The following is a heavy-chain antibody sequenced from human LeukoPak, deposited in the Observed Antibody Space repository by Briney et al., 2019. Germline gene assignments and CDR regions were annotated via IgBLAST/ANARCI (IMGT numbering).Heavy chain of an antibody. Sequence: GGSLRLYCAASGSTFSSYAMSSVRQAPGKGLEWVSVITGSGGSTYYADSVKGRFTISRDNSKNTLYLQMNSLRAEDTAVYYCAKVPQSGFPYYFDCWGQGTLVTVSS. J-gene: IGHJ4*02. CDR1: GSTFSSYA. CDR2: ITGSGGST. D-gene: IGHD5-12*01. V-gene: IGHV3-23*01. CDR3: AKVPQSGFPYYFDC.